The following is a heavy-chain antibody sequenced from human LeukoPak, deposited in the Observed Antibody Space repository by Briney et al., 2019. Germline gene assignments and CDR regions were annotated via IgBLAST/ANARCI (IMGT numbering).Heavy chain of an antibody. CDR2: TYYRSKWYS. V-gene: IGHV6-1*01. Sequence: SQTLSLTCAISGDSISSNSAAWNWIRQPPSRGLEWLGRTYYRSKWYSDYAVSVKSRITINTDTYKNDFSLQLNSVTPEDTAVYYCARDNRYCSGGRCKRGFDYWGQGTLVTVSS. CDR1: GDSISSNSAA. J-gene: IGHJ4*02. D-gene: IGHD2-15*01. CDR3: ARDNRYCSGGRCKRGFDY.